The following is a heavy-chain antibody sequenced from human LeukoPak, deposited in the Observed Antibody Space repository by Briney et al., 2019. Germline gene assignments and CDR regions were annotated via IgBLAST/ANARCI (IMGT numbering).Heavy chain of an antibody. D-gene: IGHD6-13*01. J-gene: IGHJ6*03. CDR3: ARYSSSPRLTYYYYYMDV. CDR2: ISSSGSTI. V-gene: IGHV3-11*01. CDR1: GFTFSDYY. Sequence: GGSLRLSCAASGFTFSDYYMSWIRQAPGKGLEWVSYISSSGSTIYYADSVKGRFTISRDNAKNSLYLQMNSLRAEDTAVYYCARYSSSPRLTYYYYYMDVWGKGTTVTISS.